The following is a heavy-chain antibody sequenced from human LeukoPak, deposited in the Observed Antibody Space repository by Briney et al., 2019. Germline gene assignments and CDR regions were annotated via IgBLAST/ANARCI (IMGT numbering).Heavy chain of an antibody. CDR2: ISAYNGNT. CDR1: GYTFTSYG. CDR3: ARDPPGGYCSSTSCTNWFDP. V-gene: IGHV1-18*01. D-gene: IGHD2-2*01. J-gene: IGHJ5*02. Sequence: ASVKVSCKASGYTFTSYGISWVRQAPGQGLEWMGWISAYNGNTNYAQKLQGRVTMTTDTSTSTAYMELRSLRSDDTAVYYCARDPPGGYCSSTSCTNWFDPWGQGTLVTVSP.